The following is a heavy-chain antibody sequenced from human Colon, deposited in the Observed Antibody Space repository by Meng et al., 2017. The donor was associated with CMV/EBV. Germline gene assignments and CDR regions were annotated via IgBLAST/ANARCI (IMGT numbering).Heavy chain of an antibody. CDR3: AKDYKTGWTNWFDP. CDR2: IRFDGSNI. J-gene: IGHJ5*02. Sequence: GESLKISCAASGFTLDYDGMHWVRQAPGKGLEWGTFIRFDGSNIHCADSVKGRFTISRANSKSTLYLQMNSLRPEDTAVYYCAKDYKTGWTNWFDPWGQGTLVTVSS. V-gene: IGHV3-30*02. CDR1: GFTLDYDG. D-gene: IGHD6-19*01.